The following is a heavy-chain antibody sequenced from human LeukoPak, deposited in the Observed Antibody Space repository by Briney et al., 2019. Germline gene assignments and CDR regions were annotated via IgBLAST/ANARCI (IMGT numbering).Heavy chain of an antibody. CDR1: GYTLTELS. J-gene: IGHJ5*02. V-gene: IGHV1-46*01. CDR3: ARDKTGSGWFDP. Sequence: ASVKVSCKVSGYTLTELSMHWVRQAPGQGLEWMGIINPSGGSTTYAQKFQGRVTMTRDMSTSTVYMELSSLRSEDTAVYYCARDKTGSGWFDPWGQGTLVTVSS. CDR2: INPSGGST. D-gene: IGHD3-10*01.